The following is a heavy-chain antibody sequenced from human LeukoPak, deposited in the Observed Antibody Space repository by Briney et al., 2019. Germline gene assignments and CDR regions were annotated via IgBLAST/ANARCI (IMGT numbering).Heavy chain of an antibody. V-gene: IGHV3-30*02. Sequence: GGSLRLSCAASGFTFSSYGMHWVRQAPGKGLEWVAFIRYDGSNKYYADSVKGRFTISRDNSKNTLYLQMNSLRAEDTAVYYCARGHSSSWYFDLWGRGTLVTVSS. CDR1: GFTFSSYG. J-gene: IGHJ2*01. CDR3: ARGHSSSWYFDL. D-gene: IGHD6-13*01. CDR2: IRYDGSNK.